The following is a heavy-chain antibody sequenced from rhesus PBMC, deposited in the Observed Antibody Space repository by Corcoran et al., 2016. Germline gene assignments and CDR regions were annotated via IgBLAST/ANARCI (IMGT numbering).Heavy chain of an antibody. Sequence: QVQLVQSGAEVKKPGAPVKPSCTASGYTFTSYSINWVSHAPGQGLEWMGWINPSNGNTGYAQKFQGRVTMTRDTSTSTAYMELSSLRSEDTAVYYCARARMNTVTTSRRKSYNRFDVWGPGVLVTVSS. V-gene: IGHV1-200*01. CDR2: INPSNGNT. J-gene: IGHJ5-1*01. D-gene: IGHD4-23*01. CDR3: ARARMNTVTTSRRKSYNRFDV. CDR1: GYTFTSYS.